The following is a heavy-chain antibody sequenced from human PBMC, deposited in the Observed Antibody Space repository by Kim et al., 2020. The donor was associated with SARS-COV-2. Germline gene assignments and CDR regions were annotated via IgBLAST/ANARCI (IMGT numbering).Heavy chain of an antibody. V-gene: IGHV1-69*04. CDR2: IIPILGIA. Sequence: SVKVSCKASGCTFSSYAISWVRQAPGQGLEWMGRIIPILGIANYAQKFQGRVTITADKSTSTAYMELSSLRSEDTAVYYCAREDYDFWSGYHYYYYYMDVWGEGTTVTASS. J-gene: IGHJ6*03. CDR3: AREDYDFWSGYHYYYYYMDV. CDR1: GCTFSSYA. D-gene: IGHD3-3*01.